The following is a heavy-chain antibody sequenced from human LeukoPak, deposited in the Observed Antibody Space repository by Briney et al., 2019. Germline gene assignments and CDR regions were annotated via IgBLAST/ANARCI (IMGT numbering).Heavy chain of an antibody. Sequence: PGGSLRLSCAASGFTFSSYAMHWVRQAPGKGLEWVAVISYDGSNKYYADSVKGRFTISRDNSKNTLYLQMNSLRAEDTAVYYCARPGGSSYRSYYFDYWGQGTLVTVSS. J-gene: IGHJ4*02. V-gene: IGHV3-30-3*01. CDR1: GFTFSSYA. CDR3: ARPGGSSYRSYYFDY. CDR2: ISYDGSNK. D-gene: IGHD6-13*01.